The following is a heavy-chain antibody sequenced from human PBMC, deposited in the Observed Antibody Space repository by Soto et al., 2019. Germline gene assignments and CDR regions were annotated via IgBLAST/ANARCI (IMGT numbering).Heavy chain of an antibody. Sequence: SETLSLTCTVSNGSIVNYYWSWIRQPPGKGLEWIGFIYYSGSTNYNPSLKSRVTISVDTSKNQFSLKLSSVTAADTAVYYCAISSIAAEYYFDYWGQGTLVTVSS. CDR1: NGSIVNYY. D-gene: IGHD6-6*01. CDR3: AISSIAAEYYFDY. CDR2: IYYSGST. J-gene: IGHJ4*02. V-gene: IGHV4-59*01.